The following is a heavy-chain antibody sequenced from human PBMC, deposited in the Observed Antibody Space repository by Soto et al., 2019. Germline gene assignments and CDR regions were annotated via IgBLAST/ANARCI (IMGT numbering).Heavy chain of an antibody. CDR3: ARDRSSGYPLWYFDY. Sequence: SETLSLTCTVSGGSVSSGSYYWSWIRQPPGKGLEWIGYIYYSGSTNYNPSLKSRVTISVDTSKNQFSLKLSSVTAADTAVYYCARDRSSGYPLWYFDYWGQGTLVTVS. D-gene: IGHD3-22*01. CDR2: IYYSGST. J-gene: IGHJ4*02. CDR1: GGSVSSGSYY. V-gene: IGHV4-61*01.